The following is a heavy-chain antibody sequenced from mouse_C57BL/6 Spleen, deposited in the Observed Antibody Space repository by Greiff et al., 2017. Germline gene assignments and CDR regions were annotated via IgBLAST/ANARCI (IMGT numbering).Heavy chain of an antibody. J-gene: IGHJ2*01. V-gene: IGHV1-82*01. D-gene: IGHD1-1*01. CDR2: IYPGDGDT. CDR1: GYAFSSSW. CDR3: SRHGSNLYYFDY. Sequence: QVQLKESGPELVKPGASVKISCKASGYAFSSSWMNWVKQRPGKGLEWIGRIYPGDGDTNYNGKFKGKATLTADKSSSTAYMQLSSLTSEDSAVYFCSRHGSNLYYFDYWGQGTTLPVSS.